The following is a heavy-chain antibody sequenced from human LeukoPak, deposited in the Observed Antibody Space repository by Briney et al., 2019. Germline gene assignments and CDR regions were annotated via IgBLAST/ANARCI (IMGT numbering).Heavy chain of an antibody. D-gene: IGHD1-26*01. CDR2: IKQDGSEK. V-gene: IGHV3-7*01. J-gene: IGHJ6*02. Sequence: GGSLSLSCAVSGFTFSSYAMHWVRQAPGKGLEWVADIKQDGSEKYYVDSVKGRFTISRDNAKNSLYLQMNSLRAEDTAVYYCARDGERATGSYYSYYYYGMDVWGQGTTVTVSS. CDR3: ARDGERATGSYYSYYYYGMDV. CDR1: GFTFSSYA.